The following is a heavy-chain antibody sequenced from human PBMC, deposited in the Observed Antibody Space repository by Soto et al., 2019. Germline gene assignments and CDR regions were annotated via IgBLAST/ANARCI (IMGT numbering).Heavy chain of an antibody. V-gene: IGHV3-23*01. CDR1: GFTFSSYA. Sequence: GGSLRLSCSASGFTFSSYAMSWVRQAPGKGLEWVSAISGSGGSTYYADSVKGRFTISRDNSKNTLYLQMNSLRAEDTAVYYFPNVCQVAGTRPRFDFWGQGNLVNVPA. J-gene: IGHJ4*02. D-gene: IGHD6-19*01. CDR2: ISGSGGST. CDR3: PNVCQVAGTRPRFDF.